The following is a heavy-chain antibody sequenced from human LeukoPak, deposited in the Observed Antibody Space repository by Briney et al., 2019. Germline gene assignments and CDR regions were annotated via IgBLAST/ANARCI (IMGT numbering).Heavy chain of an antibody. CDR1: GGSISSYY. Sequence: SETLSLTCTVSGGSISSYYWSWIRQPAGKGLEWIGRIYTSGSANYNPSLKSRVTMSVDTSKNQFSLKLSSVTAADTAVYYCARDLGYNWNERGFDYWGQGTLVTVSS. V-gene: IGHV4-4*07. J-gene: IGHJ4*02. CDR2: IYTSGSA. CDR3: ARDLGYNWNERGFDY. D-gene: IGHD1-1*01.